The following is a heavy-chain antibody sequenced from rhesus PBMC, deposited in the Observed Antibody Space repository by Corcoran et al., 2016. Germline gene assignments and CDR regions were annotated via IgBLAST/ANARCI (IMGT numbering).Heavy chain of an antibody. CDR1: GFTFSDCY. V-gene: IGHV3S16*01. CDR2: ISSGSSYI. J-gene: IGHJ6*01. D-gene: IGHD4-35*01. CDR3: ARVYGNYCFDS. Sequence: EVQLVESGGGLVQPGGSLRRSCAASGFTFSDCYMRWVRQAPGQGLDWVSTISSGSSYIYYADSVKCPVTISSDNSKISLSLQMNSLKTADTAVYSCARVYGNYCFDSWGQGVVVTVSS.